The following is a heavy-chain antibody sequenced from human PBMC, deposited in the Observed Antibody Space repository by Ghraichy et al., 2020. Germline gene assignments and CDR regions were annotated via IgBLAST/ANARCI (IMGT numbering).Heavy chain of an antibody. V-gene: IGHV4-34*01. J-gene: IGHJ4*02. D-gene: IGHD6-19*01. Sequence: SETPSLTCAVYGGSFSGYYWSWIRQPPGKGLEWIGEINHSGSTNYNPSLKSRVTILVDTSKNQFSLKLSSVTAADTAVYYCALAVAARRRFDYWGQGTLVPVSS. CDR1: GGSFSGYY. CDR2: INHSGST. CDR3: ALAVAARRRFDY.